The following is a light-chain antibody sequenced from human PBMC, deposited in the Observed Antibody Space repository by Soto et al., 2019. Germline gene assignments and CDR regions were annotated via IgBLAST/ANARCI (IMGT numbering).Light chain of an antibody. CDR3: QQYNDTWT. CDR1: QSISSW. J-gene: IGKJ1*01. Sequence: DIQMTQSPSTLSASVGDRVTITCRASQSISSWLAWYQQKPGKAPKLLIYKASTLQSGVPSRFSGSGSGTEFTLAISSLQPDDSATYYCQQYNDTWTFGQGTKVAIK. V-gene: IGKV1-5*03. CDR2: KAS.